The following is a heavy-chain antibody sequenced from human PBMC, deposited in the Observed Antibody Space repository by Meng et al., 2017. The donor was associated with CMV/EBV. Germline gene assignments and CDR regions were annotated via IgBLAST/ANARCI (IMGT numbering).Heavy chain of an antibody. CDR3: ARVLRWNGVIDY. CDR2: IYTSGST. CDR1: GGSISSYY. J-gene: IGHJ4*02. V-gene: IGHV4-4*07. Sequence: LLQASVPGLVKPAETLFLTCTVSGGSISSYYWSWIRQPAGKGLEWIGRIYTSGSTNYNPSLKSRVTMSVDTSKNQFSLKLSSVTAADTAVYYCARVLRWNGVIDYWGQGTLVTVSS. D-gene: IGHD4-23*01.